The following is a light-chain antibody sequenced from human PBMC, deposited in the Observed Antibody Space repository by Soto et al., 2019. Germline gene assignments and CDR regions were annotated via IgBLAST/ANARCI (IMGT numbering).Light chain of an antibody. CDR3: QTWGTDIHVV. V-gene: IGLV4-69*01. J-gene: IGLJ2*01. CDR1: SGHSSYA. Sequence: QPVLTQSPSASASLGASVKLTCTLSSGHSSYAIAWHQQQPEKGPRYLMKLNSDGSHSKGDGIPDRFSGSSSGAERYLTISSLKSEDEADYYCQTWGTDIHVVFGGGTKLTVL. CDR2: LNSDGSH.